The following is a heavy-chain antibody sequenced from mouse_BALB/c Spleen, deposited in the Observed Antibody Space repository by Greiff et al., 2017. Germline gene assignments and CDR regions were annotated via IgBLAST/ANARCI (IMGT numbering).Heavy chain of an antibody. D-gene: IGHD2-1*01. J-gene: IGHJ4*01. CDR2: IYPGDGDT. CDR1: GYTFTSYW. CDR3: ARGNGNYVDYYAMDY. V-gene: IGHV1-87*01. Sequence: VKLQESGAELARPGASVKLSCKASGYTFTSYWMQWVKQRPGQGLEWIGAIYPGDGDTRYTQKFKGKATLTADKSSSTAYMQLSSLASEDSAVYYCARGNGNYVDYYAMDYWGQGTSVTVSS.